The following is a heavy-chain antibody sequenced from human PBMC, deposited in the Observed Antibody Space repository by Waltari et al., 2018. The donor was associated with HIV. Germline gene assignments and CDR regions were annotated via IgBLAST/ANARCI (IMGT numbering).Heavy chain of an antibody. J-gene: IGHJ4*02. CDR2: INTSAGSS. CDR3: ARFSSPSLDY. D-gene: IGHD6-6*01. CDR1: GYTFTTYH. V-gene: IGHV1-46*01. Sequence: QVQLVQSGAEVKKPGASVKVSCKASGYTFTTYHLHWVRQAPGQGLEWIGVINTSAGSSVYTRKFQGRVTMTRDTSTTTVYMEVSSLTSEDTAVYYCARFSSPSLDYWGQGTLVTVSS.